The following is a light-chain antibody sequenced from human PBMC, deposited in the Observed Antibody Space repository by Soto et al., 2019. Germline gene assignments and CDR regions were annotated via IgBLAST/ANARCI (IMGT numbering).Light chain of an antibody. CDR2: GAS. J-gene: IGKJ5*01. Sequence: DNVVTQAPGPLALSTGERATLSCRASPSVSSSSLAWHQQKPGQAPRLFINGASSRATGIPGRFSGSGSGSDFTLTISRLEPEESAVYYCKKYGSSTPSTLCQGTRLEMK. V-gene: IGKV3-20*01. CDR3: KKYGSSTPST. CDR1: PSVSSSS.